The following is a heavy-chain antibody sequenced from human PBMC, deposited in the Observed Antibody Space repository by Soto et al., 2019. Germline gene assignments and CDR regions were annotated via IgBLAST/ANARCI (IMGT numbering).Heavy chain of an antibody. CDR2: IHYSEST. V-gene: IGHV4-59*01. J-gene: IGHJ4*02. CDR3: ARGKPSSYGNDNFDY. D-gene: IGHD5-18*01. Sequence: SETLSLTCTVSGGSISTYYWTWIRQPPRKGQEWIGCIHYSESTNIKYSLNSQLTMSVDTSKNQFSLNLTSMTATDTVVYFCARGKPSSYGNDNFDYWGEGTLDRVSS. CDR1: GGSISTYY.